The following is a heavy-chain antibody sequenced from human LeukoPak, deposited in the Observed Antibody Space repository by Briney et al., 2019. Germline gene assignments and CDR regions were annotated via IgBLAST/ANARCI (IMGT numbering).Heavy chain of an antibody. CDR2: ISWNTGII. CDR3: AKGYYGDYSPFDY. CDR1: GFTFGDYA. Sequence: GGSLRLSCAASGFTFGDYAMNWVRQAPGKGLEWVSSISWNTGIIGYADSVKGRFTISRDNAKTSLYLQMNSLRTEDTASYYCAKGYYGDYSPFDYWGQGALVTVSS. D-gene: IGHD4-17*01. J-gene: IGHJ4*02. V-gene: IGHV3-9*01.